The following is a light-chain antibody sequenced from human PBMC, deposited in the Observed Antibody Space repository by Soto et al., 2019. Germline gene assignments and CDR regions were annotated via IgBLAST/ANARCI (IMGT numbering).Light chain of an antibody. J-gene: IGKJ3*01. CDR2: AAS. CDR3: QHLNSYPFT. Sequence: DIQLTQSPSFLSASVGDRVTITCRASQGISNYLAWYQQNPGRAPKLLISAASTLHSGVPSRFSDSGSGTEFTHTLSSLQPEDSATYYCQHLNSYPFTFGPGTKVHI. V-gene: IGKV1-9*01. CDR1: QGISNY.